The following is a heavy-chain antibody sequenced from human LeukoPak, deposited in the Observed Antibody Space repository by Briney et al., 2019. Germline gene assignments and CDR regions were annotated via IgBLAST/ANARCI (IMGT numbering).Heavy chain of an antibody. V-gene: IGHV1-69*06. J-gene: IGHJ5*02. CDR3: ARILGPDWFDP. D-gene: IGHD7-27*01. Sequence: SVKVSFKASGGTFSSYVISWVRQAPGQGVEWMGGIIPIFGTANYAQKFQGRVTITADKSTSTAYMELSSLRSEDTAVYYCARILGPDWFDPWGQGTLVTVSS. CDR1: GGTFSSYV. CDR2: IIPIFGTA.